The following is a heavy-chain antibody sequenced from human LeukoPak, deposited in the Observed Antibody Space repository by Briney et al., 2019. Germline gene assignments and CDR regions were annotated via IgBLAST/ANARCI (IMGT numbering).Heavy chain of an antibody. CDR1: GGSISSGDYY. CDR3: ARLRKGGNWASYYYYGMDV. D-gene: IGHD4-23*01. J-gene: IGHJ6*02. Sequence: PSETLSLTCIVSGGSISSGDYYWSWIRQPPGKGLEWIGYIYYSGSTNYNPSLKSRVTISVDTSKNQFSLKLSSVTAADTAVYYCARLRKGGNWASYYYYGMDVWGQGTTVTVSS. V-gene: IGHV4-61*08. CDR2: IYYSGST.